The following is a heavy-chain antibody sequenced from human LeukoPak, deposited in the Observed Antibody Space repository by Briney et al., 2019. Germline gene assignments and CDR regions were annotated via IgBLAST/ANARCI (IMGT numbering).Heavy chain of an antibody. CDR3: ARDLGYFGSGTYARDYYHYMAV. J-gene: IGHJ6*03. CDR1: GYTFTSYG. D-gene: IGHD3-10*01. Sequence: ASVKVSCEASGYTFTSYGISWVRQAPGRGLEWMGWISGYNGNTDYAQMFQGRVTVTTDTSTSTAYMELRGLRSDDTAVYYCARDLGYFGSGTYARDYYHYMAVWGKGTTVTVSS. CDR2: ISGYNGNT. V-gene: IGHV1-18*01.